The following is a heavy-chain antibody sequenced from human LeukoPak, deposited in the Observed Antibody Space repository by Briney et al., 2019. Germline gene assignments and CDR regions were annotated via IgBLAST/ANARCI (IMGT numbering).Heavy chain of an antibody. V-gene: IGHV4-61*02. Sequence: SETLSLTCTVSGGSISSGSYYWSWIRQPAGKGLEWIGRIYTSGSTNYNPSLKSRVTISVDTSKNQFSLKLSSVTAADTAVYYGARGPPYSSGWHWGHPFDYWGQGTLVTVSS. CDR2: IYTSGST. CDR3: ARGPPYSSGWHWGHPFDY. D-gene: IGHD6-19*01. J-gene: IGHJ4*02. CDR1: GGSISSGSYY.